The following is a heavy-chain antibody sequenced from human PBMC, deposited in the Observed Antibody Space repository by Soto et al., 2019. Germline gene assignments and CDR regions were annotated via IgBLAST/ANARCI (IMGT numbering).Heavy chain of an antibody. Sequence: SETLSLTCTVSGGSISSGDYYWSWIRQPPGKGLEWIGYIYYSGSTYYNPSLKSRVTISVDTSKNQFSLKLSSVTAADTAVYYCARGTSMRSYLRWFDAFDIWGQGTMVTVSS. CDR2: IYYSGST. CDR1: GGSISSGDYY. D-gene: IGHD3-10*01. CDR3: ARGTSMRSYLRWFDAFDI. V-gene: IGHV4-30-4*01. J-gene: IGHJ3*02.